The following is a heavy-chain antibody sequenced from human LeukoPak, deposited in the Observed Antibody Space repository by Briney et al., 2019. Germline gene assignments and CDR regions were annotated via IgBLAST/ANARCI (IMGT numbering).Heavy chain of an antibody. CDR2: ISSSSSYI. D-gene: IGHD3-22*01. V-gene: IGHV3-21*01. Sequence: GGPLRLSCAASGFTFSSYSMNWVRQAPGKGLEWVSSISSSSSYIYYADSVKGRFTISRDNAKNSLYLQMNSLRAEDTAVYYCARDSYYYDSSGHLDYWGQGTLVTVSS. J-gene: IGHJ4*02. CDR3: ARDSYYYDSSGHLDY. CDR1: GFTFSSYS.